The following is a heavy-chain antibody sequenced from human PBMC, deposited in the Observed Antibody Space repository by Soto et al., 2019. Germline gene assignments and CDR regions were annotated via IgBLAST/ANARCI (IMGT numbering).Heavy chain of an antibody. CDR1: GFTFSTYW. V-gene: IGHV3-7*05. Sequence: GGSLRLSCAASGFTFSTYWMSWVRQAPGKGLEWVANIRQDGSEKYYVDSVRGRFTISRDNAKNSLFLQMDSLRAVDTAVYYCATTAGGFFDNWGQGTPVTVSS. D-gene: IGHD1-1*01. J-gene: IGHJ4*02. CDR3: ATTAGGFFDN. CDR2: IRQDGSEK.